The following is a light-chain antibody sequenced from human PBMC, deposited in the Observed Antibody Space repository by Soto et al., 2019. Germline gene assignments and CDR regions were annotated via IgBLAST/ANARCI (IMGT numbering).Light chain of an antibody. CDR2: EVS. J-gene: IGLJ1*01. CDR1: SSDVGSYNR. Sequence: QSALTQPPSVSGSPGQSVTISCTGTSSDVGSYNRVSWYQQPPGTAPKLLIYEVSNRPSGVPDRFSGSKSGNTASLTISGLQAEDEADYYCSSYTSSSTHVFATGTKVTVL. CDR3: SSYTSSSTHV. V-gene: IGLV2-18*02.